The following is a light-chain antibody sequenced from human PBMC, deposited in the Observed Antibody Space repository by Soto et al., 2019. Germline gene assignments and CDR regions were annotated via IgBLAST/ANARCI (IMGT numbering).Light chain of an antibody. J-gene: IGKJ4*01. CDR1: QSVSHN. CDR3: QQYNNWPLT. Sequence: ETVMTHSPATLSVSPGDRATLSCSASQSVSHNLAWYQQKPGQAPRLLIYDASTRATGIPARFSGSASGTEFTLTISSLLSEDFAVYYCQQYNNWPLTFGGGTKVDIK. V-gene: IGKV3D-15*01. CDR2: DAS.